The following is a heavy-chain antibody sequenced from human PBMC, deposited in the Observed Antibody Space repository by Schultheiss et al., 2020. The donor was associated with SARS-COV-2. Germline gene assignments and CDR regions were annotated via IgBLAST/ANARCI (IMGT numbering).Heavy chain of an antibody. Sequence: GGSLRLSCAASGFTFSSYGMHWVRQAPGKGLEWVAVIWYDGSNKYYADSVKGRFTISRDNSKNTLYLQMNSLRAEDTAVYYCARGRRWLQLRGYYMDVWGKGTTVTVSS. CDR1: GFTFSSYG. CDR2: IWYDGSNK. J-gene: IGHJ6*03. CDR3: ARGRRWLQLRGYYMDV. V-gene: IGHV3-33*01. D-gene: IGHD5-24*01.